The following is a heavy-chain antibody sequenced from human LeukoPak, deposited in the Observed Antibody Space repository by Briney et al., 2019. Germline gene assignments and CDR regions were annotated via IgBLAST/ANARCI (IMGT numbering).Heavy chain of an antibody. J-gene: IGHJ5*02. CDR3: ARGFSYYYGSGPNWFDP. D-gene: IGHD3-10*01. CDR1: GGSVRSGSYY. CDR2: IYCSGST. Sequence: SETLSLTCSVSGGSVRSGSYYWSWIRQPPGKGLEWIGYIYCSGSTNYNPSLKSRVTISVDTSKNQFSLRLSSVTAADTAVYYCARGFSYYYGSGPNWFDPWGQGTLVTVSS. V-gene: IGHV4-61*01.